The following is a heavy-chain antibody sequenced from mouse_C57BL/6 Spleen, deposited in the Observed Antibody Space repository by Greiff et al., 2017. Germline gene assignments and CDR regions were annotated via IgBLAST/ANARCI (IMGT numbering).Heavy chain of an antibody. Sequence: VKLQESGAELVKPGASVKISCKASGYAFSSYWMNWVKQRPGQGLEWIGQIYPGDGDTNYNGKFKGKATLTADKSSSTAYMQLSSLTSEDSAVYFCARYDCELYYFDYWGQGTTLTVSS. V-gene: IGHV1-80*01. D-gene: IGHD2-4*01. CDR3: ARYDCELYYFDY. CDR1: GYAFSSYW. J-gene: IGHJ2*01. CDR2: IYPGDGDT.